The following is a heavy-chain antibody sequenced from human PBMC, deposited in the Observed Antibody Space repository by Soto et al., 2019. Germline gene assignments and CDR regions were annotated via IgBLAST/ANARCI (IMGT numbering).Heavy chain of an antibody. CDR3: ASEYYDYVWGSYRHDY. V-gene: IGHV4-34*01. J-gene: IGHJ4*02. D-gene: IGHD3-16*02. CDR1: GGSFSGYY. CDR2: INHSGST. Sequence: PSETLSLTCAVYGGSFSGYYWSWIRQAPGKGLEWIGEINHSGSTNYNPSLKSRVTISVDTSKNQFSLKLSSVTAADTAVYYCASEYYDYVWGSYRHDYWGQGTLVTVSS.